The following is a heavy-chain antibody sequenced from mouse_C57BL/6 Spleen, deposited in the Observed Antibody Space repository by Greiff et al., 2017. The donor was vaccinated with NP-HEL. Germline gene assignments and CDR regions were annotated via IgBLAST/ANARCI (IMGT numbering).Heavy chain of an antibody. J-gene: IGHJ2*01. CDR2: LDPNSGGT. D-gene: IGHD1-1*01. CDR1: GYTFTSYW. V-gene: IGHV1-72*01. Sequence: QVQLQQPGAELVKPGASVKLSCKASGYTFTSYWMHWVKQRPGRGLEWIGRLDPNSGGTKYNEKFKSKATLTVDKPSSTAYMQLSSLASEDSAVYYFARGANYYGSSSLFDYWGQGTTLTVSS. CDR3: ARGANYYGSSSLFDY.